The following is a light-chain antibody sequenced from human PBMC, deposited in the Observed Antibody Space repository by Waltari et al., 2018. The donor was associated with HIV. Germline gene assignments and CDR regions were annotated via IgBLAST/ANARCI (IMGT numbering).Light chain of an antibody. Sequence: EIVLTQSPGTLSLSPGERATLSCMASQSVTSSYLAWYQQRPGQAPRLLIYGASTRATGIPDRFSGSGSGTDFTLSISRLEPEDFAVYYCHQYGRSSHTFGQGTKVEIK. V-gene: IGKV3-20*01. J-gene: IGKJ2*01. CDR2: GAS. CDR3: HQYGRSSHT. CDR1: QSVTSSY.